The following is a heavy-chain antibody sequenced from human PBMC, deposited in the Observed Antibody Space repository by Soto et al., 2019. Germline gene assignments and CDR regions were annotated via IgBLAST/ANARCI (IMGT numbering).Heavy chain of an antibody. CDR1: GGSTGGSRYY. CDR3: VGVTVTRPLFDL. CDR2: TSYSGTT. J-gene: IGHJ4*02. V-gene: IGHV4-39*02. D-gene: IGHD2-21*02. Sequence: XATLWFPGSVSGGSTGGSRYYWCWIRNDTGKGLEWIGTTSYSGTTFYNPSLRRRLTASGDTPKNHYSLHLSSVTAADAALYYPVGVTVTRPLFDLWGQGTLVTVSS.